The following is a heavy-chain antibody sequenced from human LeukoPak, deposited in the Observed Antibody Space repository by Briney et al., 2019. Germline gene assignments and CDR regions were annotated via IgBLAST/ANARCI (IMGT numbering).Heavy chain of an antibody. Sequence: SETLSLTCTVSGGSISSSSYYWGWIRQPPGKGLEWIGSIYYSGSTYYNPSLKSRVTISVDTSKNQFSLKLSSVTAADMAVYYCATLTNDYWGQGTLVTVSS. J-gene: IGHJ4*02. CDR3: ATLTNDY. D-gene: IGHD1-1*01. CDR2: IYYSGST. V-gene: IGHV4-39*01. CDR1: GGSISSSSYY.